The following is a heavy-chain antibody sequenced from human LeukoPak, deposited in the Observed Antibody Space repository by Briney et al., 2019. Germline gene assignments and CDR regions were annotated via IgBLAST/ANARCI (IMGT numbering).Heavy chain of an antibody. Sequence: AGSLTLSCAASGFTFSSYWMHWIRQLPGKGLVWVARIYSGGSSIYNAHSVKGRFTISRDNAKNTLYLQMDSLRAEDTCVYYCARSNQADDYWGQGTLVTVSS. CDR2: IYSGGSSI. CDR1: GFTFSSYW. D-gene: IGHD1-14*01. V-gene: IGHV3-74*01. CDR3: ARSNQADDY. J-gene: IGHJ4*02.